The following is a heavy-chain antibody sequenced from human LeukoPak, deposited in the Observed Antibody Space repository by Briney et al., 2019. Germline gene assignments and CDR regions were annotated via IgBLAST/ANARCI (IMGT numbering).Heavy chain of an antibody. CDR3: AKGGLRGYDSSGYYGHY. CDR2: ISGSGGST. J-gene: IGHJ4*02. V-gene: IGHV3-23*01. Sequence: GGSLRLSCAASEFTFSTFAMIWVRQPPGKGLEWVSAISGSGGSTYYADSVKGRFTISRDNSKNTLYLQMNSLRAEDTAVYYCAKGGLRGYDSSGYYGHYWGQGTLVTVSS. CDR1: EFTFSTFA. D-gene: IGHD3-22*01.